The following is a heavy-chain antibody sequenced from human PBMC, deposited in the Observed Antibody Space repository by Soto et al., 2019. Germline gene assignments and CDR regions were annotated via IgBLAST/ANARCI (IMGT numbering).Heavy chain of an antibody. CDR3: ARDRAAKYCSGGSCYFLPYYYYYGMDV. D-gene: IGHD2-15*01. CDR2: ISYDGSNK. J-gene: IGHJ6*02. Sequence: GGSLRLSCAASGFTSSGYSMHWVRQAPGKGLEWVAVISYDGSNKYYADSVKGRFTISRDNSKNTLYLQMNSLRAEDTAVYYCARDRAAKYCSGGSCYFLPYYYYYGMDVWGQGTTVTVSS. V-gene: IGHV3-30-3*01. CDR1: GFTSSGYS.